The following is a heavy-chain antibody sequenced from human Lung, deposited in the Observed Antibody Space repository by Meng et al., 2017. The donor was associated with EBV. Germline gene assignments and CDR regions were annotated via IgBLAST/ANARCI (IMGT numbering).Heavy chain of an antibody. Sequence: HLKGSVPGLVQPSQPLSLTCTVSGGSLSSGDSYWSWLRQPPGKGLEWIGYIYYSGSTYYNPSLKSRVTISVDTSKNQFSLKLSSVTAADTAVYYCAREWCSGGSCYPDYWGQGTLVTVSS. CDR3: AREWCSGGSCYPDY. CDR2: IYYSGST. CDR1: GGSLSSGDSY. D-gene: IGHD2-15*01. J-gene: IGHJ4*02. V-gene: IGHV4-30-4*01.